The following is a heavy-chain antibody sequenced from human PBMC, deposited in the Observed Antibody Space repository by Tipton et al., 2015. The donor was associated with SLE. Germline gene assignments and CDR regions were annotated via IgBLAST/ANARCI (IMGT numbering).Heavy chain of an antibody. J-gene: IGHJ4*02. CDR1: GGSSSGYY. V-gene: IGHV4-34*01. CDR2: IHDSGHN. Sequence: TLSLTCGVNGGSSSGYYWSWIRQSPGKALEWIGDIHDSGHNIYNPSLKSRVSISVDTSNNQFSLKLSSVTAADTAVYYCARHFYNIGWNHFDNWGPGTLVTVSS. CDR3: ARHFYNIGWNHFDN. D-gene: IGHD6-19*01.